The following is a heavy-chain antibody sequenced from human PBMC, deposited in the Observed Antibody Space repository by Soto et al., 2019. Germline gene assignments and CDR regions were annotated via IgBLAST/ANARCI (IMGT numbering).Heavy chain of an antibody. CDR3: ARERRTTGSERRGRNYYSMDV. V-gene: IGHV4-59*01. Sequence: SETLSLTCTVSGGSISSYYWSWIRQPPGKGLEWIGYIYYSGSTNYSPSLKSRVTISVDTSKNQFSLKLSSVTAADTAVYYCARERRTTGSERRGRNYYSMDVWGKGTTIT. J-gene: IGHJ6*03. CDR1: GGSISSYY. D-gene: IGHD1-1*01. CDR2: IYYSGST.